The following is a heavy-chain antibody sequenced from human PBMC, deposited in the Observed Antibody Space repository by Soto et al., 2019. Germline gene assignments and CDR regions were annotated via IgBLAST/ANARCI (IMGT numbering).Heavy chain of an antibody. Sequence: GSLSLAYAASDFTFTYAWMSWVRQAPGKGLEWVGRIKSKTDGGTTDYAAPVKGRFTISRDESQNTLYLQMNSLKTEDTAVYYCTSLYYGHWGQGTLVTVSS. CDR3: TSLYYGH. J-gene: IGHJ4*02. D-gene: IGHD3-16*02. CDR2: IKSKTDGGTT. CDR1: DFTFTYAW. V-gene: IGHV3-15*07.